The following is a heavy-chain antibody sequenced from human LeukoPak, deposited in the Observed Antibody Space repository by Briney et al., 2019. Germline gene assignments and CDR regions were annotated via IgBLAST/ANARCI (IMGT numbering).Heavy chain of an antibody. CDR2: INPYGSDT. Sequence: GGSLRLSCAASGFTFNSYWMWWVRQASGKGLEWVANINPYGSDTYYADSVKGRFTISRDNAENSLYLQMNSLRAEDTAVYYCARDWASGSGSSSSGYYYGMDVWGQGTTVTVSS. D-gene: IGHD3-10*01. CDR1: GFTFNSYW. J-gene: IGHJ6*02. V-gene: IGHV3-7*01. CDR3: ARDWASGSGSSSSGYYYGMDV.